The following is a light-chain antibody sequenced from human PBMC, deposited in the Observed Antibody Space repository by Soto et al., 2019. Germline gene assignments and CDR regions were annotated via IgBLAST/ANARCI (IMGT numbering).Light chain of an antibody. CDR3: QQRSNWLLT. V-gene: IGKV3-11*01. CDR2: DAS. J-gene: IGKJ4*01. CDR1: XSXSSY. Sequence: EIVLTQSPXTLXLSPGXXAXXXXRXXXSXSSYLAWYQQKPGQAPRLLIYDASNRATGIPARFSGSGSGTDFTLTISSLEPEDFAVYYCQQRSNWLLTFGGGTKVESK.